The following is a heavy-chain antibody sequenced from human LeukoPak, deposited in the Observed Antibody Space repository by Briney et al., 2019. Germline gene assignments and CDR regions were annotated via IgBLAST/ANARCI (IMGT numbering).Heavy chain of an antibody. CDR1: GGTFSSYA. CDR2: IIPIFGTA. CDR3: ARIPDGYSPFDY. Sequence: SVKVSCKASGGTFSSYAISWVRQAPGQGLEWMGGIIPIFGTANYAQKFQGRVTIATDESTSTAYMELSSLRSEDTAVNYCARIPDGYSPFDYWGQGTLVTVSS. V-gene: IGHV1-69*05. J-gene: IGHJ4*02. D-gene: IGHD5-24*01.